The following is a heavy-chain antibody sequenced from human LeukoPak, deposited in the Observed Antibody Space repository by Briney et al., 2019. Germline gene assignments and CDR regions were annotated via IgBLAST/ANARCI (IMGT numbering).Heavy chain of an antibody. J-gene: IGHJ4*02. CDR1: GFTFSSYA. V-gene: IGHV3-23*01. Sequence: GSLRLSCAASGFTFSSYAMSWVRQAPGKGLEWVSAISGSGGSTYYADSVKGRFTISRDNSKNTLYLQMNSLRAEDTAVYYCATGVVPPRGTSAYWGQGTLVTVSS. CDR3: ATGVVPPRGTSAY. CDR2: ISGSGGST. D-gene: IGHD2-2*01.